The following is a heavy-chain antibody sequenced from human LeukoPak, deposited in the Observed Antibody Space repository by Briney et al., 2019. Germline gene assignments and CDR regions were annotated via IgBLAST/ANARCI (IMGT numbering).Heavy chain of an antibody. D-gene: IGHD4-17*01. CDR3: ARDLNYGISSSDPTIDY. CDR1: GGTFSSYA. J-gene: IGHJ4*02. Sequence: SVKVSCKASGGTFSSYAISWVRQAPGQGLEWMGRIIPILGIANYAQKFQGRVTITADKSTRTAYMELSSLRSEDTAVYYCARDLNYGISSSDPTIDYWGQGTLVTVSS. V-gene: IGHV1-69*04. CDR2: IIPILGIA.